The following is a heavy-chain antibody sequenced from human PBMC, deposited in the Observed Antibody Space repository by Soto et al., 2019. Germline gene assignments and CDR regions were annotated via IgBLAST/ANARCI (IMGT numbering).Heavy chain of an antibody. CDR1: GFTFSSYA. J-gene: IGHJ6*02. CDR2: ISGSGGST. D-gene: IGHD3-3*01. Sequence: GGSLRLSCAASGFTFSSYAMSWVCQAPGKGLEWVSAISGSGGSTYYADSVKGRFTISRDNSKNTLYLQMNSLRAEDTAVYYCAKDPSGGFLDYGRDVWGQGTTVTVAS. V-gene: IGHV3-23*01. CDR3: AKDPSGGFLDYGRDV.